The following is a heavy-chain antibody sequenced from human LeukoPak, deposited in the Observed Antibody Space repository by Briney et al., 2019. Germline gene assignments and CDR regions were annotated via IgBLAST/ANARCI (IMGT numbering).Heavy chain of an antibody. J-gene: IGHJ6*02. CDR3: AKDGIRYSSSWYNYYYGMDV. D-gene: IGHD6-13*01. Sequence: GGSLRLSCVVSGFTFSGSWMTWVRQVPGKGLEFVANMKDEITEKFYLDSVRGRFTISRDNAKNSLYLQMDSLRVEDTAVYYCAKDGIRYSSSWYNYYYGMDVWGQGTTVTVSS. CDR1: GFTFSGSW. CDR2: MKDEITEK. V-gene: IGHV3-7*03.